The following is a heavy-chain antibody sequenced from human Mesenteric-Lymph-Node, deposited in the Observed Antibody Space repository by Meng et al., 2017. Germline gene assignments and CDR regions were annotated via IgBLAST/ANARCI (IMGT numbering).Heavy chain of an antibody. Sequence: QVQPQESGPGLVKPSQSPSPTCTVSGGSISSGGYYWSWIRQHPGKGLEWIGYIYYSGSTYYNPSLKSRVTISVDTSKNQFSLKLSSVTAADTAVYYCVRDTRRGGGWFDPWGQGTLVTVSS. V-gene: IGHV4-31*03. CDR2: IYYSGST. D-gene: IGHD3-10*01. J-gene: IGHJ5*02. CDR3: VRDTRRGGGWFDP. CDR1: GGSISSGGYY.